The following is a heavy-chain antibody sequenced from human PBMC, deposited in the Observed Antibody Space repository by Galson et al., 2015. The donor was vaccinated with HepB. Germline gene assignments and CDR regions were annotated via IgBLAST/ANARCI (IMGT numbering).Heavy chain of an antibody. D-gene: IGHD2-2*01. V-gene: IGHV3-15*01. CDR2: IKSKTDGGTT. CDR1: GFTFSNAW. J-gene: IGHJ3*02. Sequence: LRLSCAASGFTFSNAWMSWVRQAPGKGLEWVGRIKSKTDGGTTDYAAPVKGRFTISRDNAKNSLYLQMNSLRAEDTAVYYCAREGGDIVVVPAAMDLGRFDIWGQGTMVTVSS. CDR3: AREGGDIVVVPAAMDLGRFDI.